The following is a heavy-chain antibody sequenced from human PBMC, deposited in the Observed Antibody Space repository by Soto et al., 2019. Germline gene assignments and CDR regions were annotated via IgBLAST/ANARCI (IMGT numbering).Heavy chain of an antibody. CDR1: GFTLRLHA. D-gene: IGHD6-13*01. Sequence: QVQLVESGGGVIQPGRSLRLSCAASGFTLRLHAMHWVRQAPGKGLEWVAQIWYDGSNKYYTDSVKGRFTVSRDGFKNTVFLQMDSLRAEDTAVCYCARDGQQLTPYALDVWGQGTTVIVSS. CDR3: ARDGQQLTPYALDV. V-gene: IGHV3-33*08. CDR2: IWYDGSNK. J-gene: IGHJ6*02.